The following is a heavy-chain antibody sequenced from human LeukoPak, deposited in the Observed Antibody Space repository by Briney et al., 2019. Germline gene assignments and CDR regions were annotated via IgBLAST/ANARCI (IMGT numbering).Heavy chain of an antibody. V-gene: IGHV3-66*01. CDR2: IYSGGST. D-gene: IGHD1-26*01. CDR3: AKVAEVGATGYYYYMDV. J-gene: IGHJ6*03. CDR1: GFTVSNNY. Sequence: GGSLRLSCAASGFTVSNNYMSWVRQAPGKGLEWVSVIYSGGSTYYADSVKGRFTISRDNSKNTLYLQMSSLRAEDTAVYYCAKVAEVGATGYYYYMDVWGKGTTVTVSS.